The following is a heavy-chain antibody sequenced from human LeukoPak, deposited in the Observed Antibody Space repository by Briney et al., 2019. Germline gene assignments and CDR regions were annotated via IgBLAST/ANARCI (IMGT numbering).Heavy chain of an antibody. CDR3: AKGDYYDSSGYSLFDY. V-gene: IGHV3-23*01. CDR1: GFTFSSYA. J-gene: IGHJ4*02. CDR2: ISGSGGST. Sequence: PGGSLRLSCAASGFTFSSYAMSWVRQAPGKGLEWVSAISGSGGSTYYADSVKGRFTISRDNSKNTLYLQMNSLRAEDTAVYYCAKGDYYDSSGYSLFDYWGQGTLVIVSS. D-gene: IGHD3-22*01.